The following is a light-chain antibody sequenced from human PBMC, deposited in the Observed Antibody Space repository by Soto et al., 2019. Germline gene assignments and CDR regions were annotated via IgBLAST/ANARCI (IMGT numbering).Light chain of an antibody. CDR1: SSDVGGYNY. CDR3: SSYTSSSTPYV. Sequence: QSALTQPASVSGSPGQSITISCTGTSSDVGGYNYVSWYQQHPGKAPKLMIYEVSNRPSGVSNRFSGSKSGNTASLTISGLQAEDEADYYCSSYTSSSTPYVCGTGTK. V-gene: IGLV2-14*01. CDR2: EVS. J-gene: IGLJ1*01.